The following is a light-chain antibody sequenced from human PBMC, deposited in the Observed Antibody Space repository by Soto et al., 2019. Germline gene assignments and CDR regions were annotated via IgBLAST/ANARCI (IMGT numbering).Light chain of an antibody. V-gene: IGLV1-40*01. CDR1: NSNLGAGYD. J-gene: IGLJ3*02. Sequence: QSVMTQPPSVSGAPGQMVTLSCTGNNSNLGAGYDVHWYQQLPGAAPKLVIFGNRNRPSGVPERFSGSKSGTSASLAITGLQAEDEADYYCQAYDYSLTAFVFGGGTKVTVL. CDR3: QAYDYSLTAFV. CDR2: GNR.